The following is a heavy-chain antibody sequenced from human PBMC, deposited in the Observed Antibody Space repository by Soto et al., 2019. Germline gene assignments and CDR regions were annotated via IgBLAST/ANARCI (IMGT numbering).Heavy chain of an antibody. CDR3: AKGEYCGGECYSYYYGMDV. D-gene: IGHD2-21*01. J-gene: IGHJ6*02. CDR1: GCNFDDYA. V-gene: IGHV3-9*01. Sequence: PGGSLRRSCAACGCNFDDYAMHCVRQAPGKGLEWVSGISWDSGYIGYADSVKGRFTISRDNAKNALYLQMNSLRAEDTAFYYCAKGEYCGGECYSYYYGMDVWGQGTTVTVSS. CDR2: ISWDSGYI.